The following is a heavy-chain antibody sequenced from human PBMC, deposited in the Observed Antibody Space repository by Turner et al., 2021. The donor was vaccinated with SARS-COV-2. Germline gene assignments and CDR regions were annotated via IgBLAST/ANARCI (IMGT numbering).Heavy chain of an antibody. Sequence: QLQLQESGPGLVKPSETLSITWTVSGGSISSSRYYWGWIRQPPGKGLVCIGRIYYSGSTYYNPSLKSRVTISVDTSKNQFSLKLSSVTAADTAVYYCARHSPELRGDYFDYWGQGTLVTVSS. CDR3: ARHSPELRGDYFDY. D-gene: IGHD1-26*01. V-gene: IGHV4-39*01. CDR2: IYYSGST. J-gene: IGHJ4*02. CDR1: GGSISSSRYY.